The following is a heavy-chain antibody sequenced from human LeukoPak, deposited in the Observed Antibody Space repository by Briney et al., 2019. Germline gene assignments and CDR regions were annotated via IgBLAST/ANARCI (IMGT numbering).Heavy chain of an antibody. Sequence: PGESLRLSCAASGFTFSTYNMNWVRQAPGKGLEWVSSITSSSTYIHYADSVKGRFTITRDNAKNSLYLQMNSLRAEDMAVYYCARSGGGNWFDPWGQGTLVTVSS. CDR2: ITSSSTYI. J-gene: IGHJ5*02. CDR3: ARSGGGNWFDP. V-gene: IGHV3-21*01. D-gene: IGHD3-16*01. CDR1: GFTFSTYN.